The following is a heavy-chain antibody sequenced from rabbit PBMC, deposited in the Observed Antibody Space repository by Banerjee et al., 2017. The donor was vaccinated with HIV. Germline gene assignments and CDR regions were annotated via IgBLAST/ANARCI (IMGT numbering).Heavy chain of an antibody. CDR1: GFDFSSSYW. J-gene: IGHJ4*01. CDR3: ARAVTGGPFNL. Sequence: QSLEESGGDLVKPGASLTLTCTASGFDFSSSYWISWVRQAPGKGLEWIACIYAGSGSTWYATWAKGRFTISKTSSTTVDLKMTSLTAADTATYFCARAVTGGPFNLRGPGTL. CDR2: IYAGSGST. V-gene: IGHV1S40*01. D-gene: IGHD7-1*01.